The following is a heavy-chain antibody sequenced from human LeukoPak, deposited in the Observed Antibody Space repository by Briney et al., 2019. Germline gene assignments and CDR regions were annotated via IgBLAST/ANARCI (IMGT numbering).Heavy chain of an antibody. V-gene: IGHV4-34*01. CDR1: GGSFSGYY. CDR2: INHSGST. Sequence: SETLSLTCAVYGGSFSGYYWSWIRQPPGKGLEWIGEINHSGSTNYNPSLKSRVTISVDTSKNQFSLKLSSVTAADTAVYYCARAILNTIFGVVIEGYCYYYYMDVWGKGTTVTVSS. CDR3: ARAILNTIFGVVIEGYCYYYYMDV. J-gene: IGHJ6*03. D-gene: IGHD3-3*01.